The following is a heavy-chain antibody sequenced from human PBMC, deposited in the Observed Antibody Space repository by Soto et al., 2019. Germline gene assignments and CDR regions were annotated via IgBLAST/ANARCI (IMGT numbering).Heavy chain of an antibody. V-gene: IGHV3-23*01. CDR2: ISGSGGST. Sequence: PGGSLRLSCAASGFTFSSYAMSWVRQAPGKGLEWVSAISGSGGSTYYADSVKGRFTMSRDNSKHTVYLQMDSLRADDTAVYFRAKGGRGYTYCDSWGHGTLVTVCS. CDR1: GFTFSSYA. J-gene: IGHJ4*01. D-gene: IGHD5-18*01. CDR3: AKGGRGYTYCDS.